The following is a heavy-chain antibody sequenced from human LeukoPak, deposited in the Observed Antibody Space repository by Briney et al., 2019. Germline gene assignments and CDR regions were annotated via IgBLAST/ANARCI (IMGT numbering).Heavy chain of an antibody. CDR3: AKAWDYGDRGEIDY. CDR1: GYTLTELS. Sequence: ASVKVSCKVSGYTLTELSMHWVRQAPGQGLEWMGWVSPYNGDTKYAQNHQGRVAMTTDTSTTTAHMELRSLTSDDTAVYYCAKAWDYGDRGEIDYWGQGTLVTVSS. V-gene: IGHV1-18*01. J-gene: IGHJ4*02. CDR2: VSPYNGDT. D-gene: IGHD4-17*01.